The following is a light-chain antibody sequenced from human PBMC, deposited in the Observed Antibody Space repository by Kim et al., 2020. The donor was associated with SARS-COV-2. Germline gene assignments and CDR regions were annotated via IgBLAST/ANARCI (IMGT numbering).Light chain of an antibody. CDR2: GAS. V-gene: IGKV3D-15*01. Sequence: SPGERATPACRASQSLSLNYLVWYQQKPGQAPRLLIYGASTRATGIPARFTGSGSGTEFALTISSLQSEDSAVYYCQQYNNWPLTFGGGTKVDIK. CDR3: QQYNNWPLT. CDR1: QSLSLN. J-gene: IGKJ4*01.